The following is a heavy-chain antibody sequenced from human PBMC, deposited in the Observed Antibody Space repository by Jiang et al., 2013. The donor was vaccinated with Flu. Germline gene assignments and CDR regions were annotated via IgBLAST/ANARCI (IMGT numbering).Heavy chain of an antibody. CDR2: IYYTGTT. CDR3: ARDRSNIPAVMDV. J-gene: IGHJ6*02. V-gene: IGHV4-59*01. Sequence: PGLVKPLETLSLTCTVSGGSISSYYWSWIRQPPGKGLEWIGYIYYTGTTNYNPSLKSRVTISGNVSKNQFSLHLTSVTAADTAVYYCARDRSNIPAVMDVWGQGTTVTVSS. D-gene: IGHD2-21*01. CDR1: GGSISSYY.